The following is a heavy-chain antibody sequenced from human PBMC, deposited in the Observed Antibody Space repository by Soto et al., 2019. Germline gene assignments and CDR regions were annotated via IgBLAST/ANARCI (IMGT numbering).Heavy chain of an antibody. V-gene: IGHV1-3*01. J-gene: IGHJ5*02. Sequence: QVQLVQSGAEVKKPGASVKVSCKASGYTFTSYAMHWVRQAPGQRLEWMGWINAGNGNTKYSQKFQGRVTITRDTSASTAYMELSSLRSDDTAVYYCARDRVVPYNWFDPWGQGTLFTVSS. CDR3: ARDRVVPYNWFDP. CDR2: INAGNGNT. CDR1: GYTFTSYA.